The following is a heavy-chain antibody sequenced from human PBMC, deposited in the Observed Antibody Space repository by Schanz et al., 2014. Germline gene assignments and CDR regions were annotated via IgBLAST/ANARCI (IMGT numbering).Heavy chain of an antibody. CDR2: ISDSGDLT. CDR3: AKSYDTSGYSGFDY. V-gene: IGHV3-23*01. Sequence: EVQLLESGGGLVQPGGSLRLSCAASRFTFSSYAMSWVRQAPGKGLEWVSAISDSGDLTYYADSVKGRFTISRDNSKNTLYLQMNSLRTEDTAVYFCAKSYDTSGYSGFDYWGQGTLVTVSS. D-gene: IGHD3-22*01. CDR1: RFTFSSYA. J-gene: IGHJ4*02.